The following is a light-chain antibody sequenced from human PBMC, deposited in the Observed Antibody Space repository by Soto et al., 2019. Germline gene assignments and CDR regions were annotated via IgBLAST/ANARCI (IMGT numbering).Light chain of an antibody. CDR3: QQAKAFPLT. V-gene: IGKV1D-12*01. CDR1: QDIGNW. J-gene: IGKJ4*01. Sequence: DIQMTQSPSSVSASVGDRVIITCRASQDIGNWLAWYQQKPGKAPNLLIYAASRLHSGVPSRFSGSGSGTDFTLTVYTLQPEGFATYYCQQAKAFPLTFGGGTQVEIK. CDR2: AAS.